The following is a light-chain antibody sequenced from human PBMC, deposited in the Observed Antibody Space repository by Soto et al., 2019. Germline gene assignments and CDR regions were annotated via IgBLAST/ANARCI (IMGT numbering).Light chain of an antibody. V-gene: IGLV2-14*01. CDR1: SSDVGGYNY. J-gene: IGLJ3*02. CDR3: SSYTSSSPDWV. Sequence: QSPLTQPASVSGSPGQSITISCTGTSSDVGGYNYVSWYQQHPGKAPKLMIYEVSNRPSGVSNRFSGSKSGNTASLTISGLQAEDEADYYCSSYTSSSPDWVFGGGTKLTVL. CDR2: EVS.